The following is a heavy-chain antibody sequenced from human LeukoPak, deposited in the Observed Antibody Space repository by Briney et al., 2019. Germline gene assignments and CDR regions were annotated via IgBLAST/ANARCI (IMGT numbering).Heavy chain of an antibody. CDR1: GFTFSSYA. CDR2: ISGSGGST. Sequence: GWSVRLSCSASGFTFSSYAIGCGRRGPGKGLEWVSAISGSGGSTYYADSVKGRFTISRDNSKNTLYLQVNSLRAEDTAVYYCANTYYDFWSGFMGDYWGQGTLVTVSS. D-gene: IGHD3-3*01. J-gene: IGHJ4*02. CDR3: ANTYYDFWSGFMGDY. V-gene: IGHV3-23*01.